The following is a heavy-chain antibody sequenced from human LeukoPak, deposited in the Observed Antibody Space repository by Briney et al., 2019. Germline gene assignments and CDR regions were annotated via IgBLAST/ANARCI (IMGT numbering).Heavy chain of an antibody. CDR2: IGTGGDT. V-gene: IGHV3-13*01. CDR1: GFSFNSYD. D-gene: IGHD3-3*01. J-gene: IGHJ2*01. CDR3: ARDRGYDFWSGSFDL. Sequence: GGSLRLSCEASGFSFNSYDMHWVRQVTGKGREWVSAIGTGGDTYYADFVKGRFTISRENAKKSFYLEMNCLSAGDTAVYYCARDRGYDFWSGSFDLWGRGTLVTVSS.